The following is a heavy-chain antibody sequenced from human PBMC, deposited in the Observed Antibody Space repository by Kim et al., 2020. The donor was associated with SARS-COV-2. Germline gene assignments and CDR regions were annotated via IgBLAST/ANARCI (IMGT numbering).Heavy chain of an antibody. J-gene: IGHJ4*02. CDR2: FDPEDGET. V-gene: IGHV1-24*01. Sequence: ASVKVSCKVSGYTLTELSMHWVRQAPGKGLEWMGGFDPEDGETIYAQKFQGRVTMTEDTSTDTAYMELGSLRSEDTAVYYCATPVIAFGGVIAPLDYWGRRALVAVSS. CDR1: GYTLTELS. CDR3: ATPVIAFGGVIAPLDY. D-gene: IGHD3-16*02.